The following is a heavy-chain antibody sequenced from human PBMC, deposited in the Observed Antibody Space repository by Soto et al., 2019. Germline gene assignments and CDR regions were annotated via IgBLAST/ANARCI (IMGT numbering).Heavy chain of an antibody. CDR3: ARVWSAFDY. CDR2: ITYDGSNQ. CDR1: GFIFSSYT. V-gene: IGHV3-30-3*01. D-gene: IGHD2-21*01. Sequence: PGGSLRLSCAASGFIFSSYTMHWVRQAPGKGLEWVGVITYDGSNQYYADSVKGRFTISRDNSRNSLYLQMNSLTAEDTAVYYCARVWSAFDYWGQGALVTVSS. J-gene: IGHJ4*02.